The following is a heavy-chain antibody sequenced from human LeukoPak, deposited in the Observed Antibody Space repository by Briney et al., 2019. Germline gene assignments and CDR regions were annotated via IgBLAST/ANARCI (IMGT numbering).Heavy chain of an antibody. CDR1: GGSFSSGGYY. CDR3: ARFSAMVVTTENWFDP. D-gene: IGHD4-23*01. J-gene: IGHJ5*02. V-gene: IGHV4-31*03. Sequence: SETLSLTCSVSGGSFSSGGYYWPWIRQHPGKALEWIGYINYSGSTYYTPSLKSRLTISVETSKIQFSLKLNSVTAADTAVYYCARFSAMVVTTENWFDPWGQGTLVTVSS. CDR2: INYSGST.